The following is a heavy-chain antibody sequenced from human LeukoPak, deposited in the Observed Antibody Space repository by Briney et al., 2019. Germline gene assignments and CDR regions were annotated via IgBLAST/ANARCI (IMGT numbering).Heavy chain of an antibody. Sequence: PSETLSLTCTVSGGSISSYYWSWIRQLPGKGLEWIGYIYHSGSTNCNPSLKSRVTISIDTSKSQFSQNLSSVTAADTAVYYCASIKASGGFDYWGQGTLVTVSS. CDR3: ASIKASGGFDY. CDR2: IYHSGST. D-gene: IGHD1-1*01. V-gene: IGHV4-59*01. J-gene: IGHJ4*02. CDR1: GGSISSYY.